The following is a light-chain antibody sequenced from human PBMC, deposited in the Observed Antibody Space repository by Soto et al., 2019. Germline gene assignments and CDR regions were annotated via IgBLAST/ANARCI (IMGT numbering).Light chain of an antibody. CDR1: QSVSGN. CDR2: GAS. V-gene: IGKV3-15*01. J-gene: IGKJ5*01. Sequence: EIVMTQSPATLSVSPGERAALSCRASQSVSGNLAWYQQIPGQAPRLLIYGASTRATGIPARFSGSGFGTEFTLTISSLKSEDFAVYYCQQYNYRPPAFGQGTRLEIK. CDR3: QQYNYRPPA.